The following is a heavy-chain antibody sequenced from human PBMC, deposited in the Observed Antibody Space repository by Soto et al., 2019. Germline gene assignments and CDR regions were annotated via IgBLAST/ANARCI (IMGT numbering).Heavy chain of an antibody. CDR1: GGSIISYY. D-gene: IGHD6-13*01. J-gene: IGHJ6*02. Sequence: SETLSLTCTVSGGSIISYYWSWIRQPPGKGLEWIGYIYYSGSTNYNPSLKSRVTISVDTSKNQFSLKLSSVTAADTAVYYCARDNVAAADYYYYGMDVWGQGTTVTVSS. V-gene: IGHV4-59*01. CDR2: IYYSGST. CDR3: ARDNVAAADYYYYGMDV.